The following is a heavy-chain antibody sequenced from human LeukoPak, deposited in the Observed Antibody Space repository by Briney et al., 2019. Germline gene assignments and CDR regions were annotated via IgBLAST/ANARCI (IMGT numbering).Heavy chain of an antibody. CDR2: INHGGST. CDR1: GFTFSSYA. J-gene: IGHJ4*02. CDR3: ARRPVREKTTDPPGAFDY. D-gene: IGHD1-1*01. Sequence: GSLRLSCAASGFTFSSYAMSWVRQPPGKRLEWIGEINHGGSTNYNPSLKSRVTISMATSKSQFSLKLSSVTAADAAVYYCARRPVREKTTDPPGAFDYWGQGTLVTVSS. V-gene: IGHV4-34*01.